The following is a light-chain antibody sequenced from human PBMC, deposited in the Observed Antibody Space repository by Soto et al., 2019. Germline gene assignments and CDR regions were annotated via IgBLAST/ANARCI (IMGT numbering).Light chain of an antibody. J-gene: IGKJ1*01. Sequence: EIVLTQSPATLSLSPGERATLSCRASQSISNFLAWYQQKPGQAPRLLIYDASNRATGIPARFSSSGSGTDFTLTISSLEPEDFAVYYCQQRSNWPPWTFGQGTKVDIK. CDR3: QQRSNWPPWT. CDR2: DAS. V-gene: IGKV3-11*01. CDR1: QSISNF.